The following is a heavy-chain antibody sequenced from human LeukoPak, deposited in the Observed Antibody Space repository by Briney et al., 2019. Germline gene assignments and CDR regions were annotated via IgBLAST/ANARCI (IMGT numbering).Heavy chain of an antibody. J-gene: IGHJ4*02. Sequence: PSETLSLTCTVSGGSISSYYWSWIRQPPGKGLEWIGYIYYSGSTNYNPSLKSRVTISVDTSKNQFSLKLSSVTAADTAVYYCARVAAAGIFDYWGQGTLVTVSS. CDR2: IYYSGST. D-gene: IGHD6-13*01. V-gene: IGHV4-59*01. CDR1: GGSISSYY. CDR3: ARVAAAGIFDY.